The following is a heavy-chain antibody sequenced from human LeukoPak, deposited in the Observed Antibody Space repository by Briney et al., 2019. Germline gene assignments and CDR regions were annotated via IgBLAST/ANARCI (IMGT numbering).Heavy chain of an antibody. J-gene: IGHJ4*01. V-gene: IGHV1-69*05. CDR2: IIPIFGTA. CDR3: ARVKMGATSEYFDY. Sequence: GASVKVSCKASGGTFSSYAISWVRQAPGQGLEWMGGIIPIFGTANYAQKFQGRVTITTDESTSTAYMELSSLRSEDTAVYYCARVKMGATSEYFDYWGQEPWSPSPQ. D-gene: IGHD1-26*01. CDR1: GGTFSSYA.